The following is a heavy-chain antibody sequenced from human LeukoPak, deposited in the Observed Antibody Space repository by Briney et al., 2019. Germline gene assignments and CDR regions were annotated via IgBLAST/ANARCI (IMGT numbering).Heavy chain of an antibody. CDR1: GYTFTGYY. CDR2: INPNSGGT. V-gene: IGHV1-2*02. CDR3: ARTWRVVPAATIYYYYGMDV. J-gene: IGHJ6*02. Sequence: ASVKVSCKASGYTFTGYYMHWVRQAPGQGLECMGWINPNSGGTNYAQKFQGRVTMTRDTSISTAYMELSRLRSDDTAVYYCARTWRVVPAATIYYYYGMDVWGQGTTVTVSS. D-gene: IGHD2-2*01.